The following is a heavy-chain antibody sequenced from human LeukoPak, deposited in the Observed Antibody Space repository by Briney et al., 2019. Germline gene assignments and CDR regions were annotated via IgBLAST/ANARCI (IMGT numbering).Heavy chain of an antibody. V-gene: IGHV1-69*05. D-gene: IGHD2-15*01. CDR1: GGTFSSYA. J-gene: IGHJ3*02. CDR3: ARDSSGALDAFDI. Sequence: SVKVSCKASGGTFSSYAISWVRQAPGQGLEWMGGIIPIFGTANYAQKFQGRVTITTDESTSTAYMELSSLRSEDTAVYYCARDSSGALDAFDIWGQGTMATVSS. CDR2: IIPIFGTA.